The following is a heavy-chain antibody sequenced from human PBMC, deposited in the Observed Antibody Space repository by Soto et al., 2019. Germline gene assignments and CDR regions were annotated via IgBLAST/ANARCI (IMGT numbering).Heavy chain of an antibody. Sequence: GGSLRLSCAASGFTFSRYDMSWVRQAPGKGLEWVSTVRATAGITYYADSVRGRFTISRDNSKNTLYLQMNTLGAEDTAVYFCVYYDSSTYYSFAYWGQGTLVTVSS. CDR2: VRATAGIT. CDR3: VYYDSSTYYSFAY. J-gene: IGHJ4*02. CDR1: GFTFSRYD. D-gene: IGHD3-22*01. V-gene: IGHV3-23*01.